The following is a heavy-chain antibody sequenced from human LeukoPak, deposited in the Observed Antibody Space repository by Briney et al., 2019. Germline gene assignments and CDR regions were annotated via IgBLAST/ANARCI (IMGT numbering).Heavy chain of an antibody. D-gene: IGHD1-26*01. CDR2: ISGSGGST. J-gene: IGHJ4*02. Sequence: PGGSLSLSCAASGFTFSSYDMSWVRQAPGKGLEWVSAISGSGGSTYYADSVKGRFTISRDNSKNTLYVQMNSLRADDTAIYYCARSGSGSSPGFDYWGQGTLVTVSS. CDR1: GFTFSSYD. CDR3: ARSGSGSSPGFDY. V-gene: IGHV3-23*01.